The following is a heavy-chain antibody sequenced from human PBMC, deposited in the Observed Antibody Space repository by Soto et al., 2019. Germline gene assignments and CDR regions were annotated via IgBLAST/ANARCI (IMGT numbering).Heavy chain of an antibody. J-gene: IGHJ6*02. D-gene: IGHD6-19*01. V-gene: IGHV1-69*13. Sequence: SVKVSCKASRVAFSKFIVTWVRQAPGLGLEWVGGIIPIFGTANYAQKFQGRVTITADESTSTSYMEVNNLRSEDTAVYYCAKGRYSSPMGDYYGMDVWGQGTTVTVSS. CDR3: AKGRYSSPMGDYYGMDV. CDR1: RVAFSKFI. CDR2: IIPIFGTA.